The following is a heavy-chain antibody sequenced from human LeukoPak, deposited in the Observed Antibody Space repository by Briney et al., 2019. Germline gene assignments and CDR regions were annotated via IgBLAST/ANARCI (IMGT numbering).Heavy chain of an antibody. J-gene: IGHJ4*02. V-gene: IGHV3-23*01. CDR2: ISGSGGST. Sequence: PGGSLRLSCAASGFTFSSYAMSWVRQAPGKGLEWVSAISGSGGSTYFADSVKGRFTISRDNAKNSLYLQMNSLRAEGTAVYYCASSDTIFGVVINFDYWGQGTLVTVSS. D-gene: IGHD3-3*01. CDR3: ASSDTIFGVVINFDY. CDR1: GFTFSSYA.